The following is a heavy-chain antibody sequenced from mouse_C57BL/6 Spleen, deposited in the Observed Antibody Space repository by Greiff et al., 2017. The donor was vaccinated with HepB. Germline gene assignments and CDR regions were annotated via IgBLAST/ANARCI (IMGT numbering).Heavy chain of an antibody. D-gene: IGHD1-1*01. V-gene: IGHV2-2*01. Sequence: VQLLQSGPGLVQPSQSLSITCTVSGFSLPSYGVHWVRQSPGKGLEWVGAIWSGGSTNYNADFISRRSISKENSKSQVFFKMNSLQADDKDIYNCTRAYNGNSMDYWGQGTSVTVSS. CDR1: GFSLPSYG. CDR3: TRAYNGNSMDY. CDR2: IWSGGST. J-gene: IGHJ4*01.